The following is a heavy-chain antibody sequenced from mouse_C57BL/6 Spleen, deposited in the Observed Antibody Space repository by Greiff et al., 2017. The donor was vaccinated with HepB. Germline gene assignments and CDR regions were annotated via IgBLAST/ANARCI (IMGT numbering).Heavy chain of an antibody. CDR3: ARSNPYYYGSSPHYAMDY. V-gene: IGHV1-7*01. CDR1: GYTFTSYW. Sequence: QVQLQQSGAELAKPGASVKLSCKASGYTFTSYWMHWVKQRPGQGLEWIGYINPSSGYTKYNQKFKDKATLTADKSSSKAYMQLSSLTYEDSAVYYCARSNPYYYGSSPHYAMDYWGQGTSVTVSS. CDR2: INPSSGYT. J-gene: IGHJ4*01. D-gene: IGHD1-1*01.